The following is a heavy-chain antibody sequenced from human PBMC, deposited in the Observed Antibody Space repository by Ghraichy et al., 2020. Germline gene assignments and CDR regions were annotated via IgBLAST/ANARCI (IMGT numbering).Heavy chain of an antibody. Sequence: GGSLRLSCAASGFTFSSYWMSWVRQAPGKGLEWVANIKQDGSEKYYVDSVKGRFTISRDNAKNSLYLQMNSLRAEDTAVYYCARDQERNQLPPYYYYGMDVWGQGTTVTVSS. CDR1: GFTFSSYW. J-gene: IGHJ6*02. CDR2: IKQDGSEK. V-gene: IGHV3-7*01. CDR3: ARDQERNQLPPYYYYGMDV. D-gene: IGHD2-2*01.